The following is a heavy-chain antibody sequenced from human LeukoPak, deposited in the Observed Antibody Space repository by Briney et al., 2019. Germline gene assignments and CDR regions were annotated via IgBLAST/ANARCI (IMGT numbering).Heavy chain of an antibody. J-gene: IGHJ4*02. V-gene: IGHV1-18*01. CDR3: ARTIDYGDSEVLDY. D-gene: IGHD4-17*01. Sequence: GASVKVSCKASGYTFSSYGVSWVRQAPGQGLEWMGWISAYNGNTNYAQKVQGRVTMTTDPSTRTAYMDLRSLRSDDTAVYYCARTIDYGDSEVLDYWGQGTLVTVSS. CDR1: GYTFSSYG. CDR2: ISAYNGNT.